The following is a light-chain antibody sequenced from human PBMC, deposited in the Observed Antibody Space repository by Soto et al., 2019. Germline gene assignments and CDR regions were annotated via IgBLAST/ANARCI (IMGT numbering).Light chain of an antibody. CDR1: SSDVGGYKY. V-gene: IGLV2-14*01. Sequence: QSALTQPASVSGSHGQSITISCIGTSSDVGGYKYVSWYQQHPGKAPKLMIYEVSNRPSGVSNRFSGSKSGNTASLAISGLQAEDEADYYCSSYRSSSVVFGGGTQLTVL. CDR2: EVS. CDR3: SSYRSSSVV. J-gene: IGLJ2*01.